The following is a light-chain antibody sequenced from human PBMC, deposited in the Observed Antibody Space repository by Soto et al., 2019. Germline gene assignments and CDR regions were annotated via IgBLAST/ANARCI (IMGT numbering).Light chain of an antibody. J-gene: IGKJ1*01. Sequence: DIVLTHSPGTLSLSPGERATLSCRTSQSVSSSHLAWYQQKPGQAPRLLIYGASSRATGIPDRFSGSGSGKDFTLTISRLEREDFAVYYCQQYGTSPEAFGHGTKVDIK. CDR3: QQYGTSPEA. V-gene: IGKV3-20*01. CDR2: GAS. CDR1: QSVSSSH.